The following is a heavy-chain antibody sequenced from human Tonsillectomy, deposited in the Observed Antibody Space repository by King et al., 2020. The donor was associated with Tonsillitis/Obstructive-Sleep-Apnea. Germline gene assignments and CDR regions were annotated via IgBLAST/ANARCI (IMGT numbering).Heavy chain of an antibody. Sequence: VQLVESGGGLVHPGGSLRLSCAASGFTFSSYWMHWVRQAPGKGLVWVSRINSDESSTSYADSVKGRFTISRDNAKNTLYLQMSSLRAEDTAVYYCARGGRREAAAGPYYYYGMDVWGRGPTDSLSS. CDR2: INSDESST. J-gene: IGHJ6*01. D-gene: IGHD6-13*01. CDR3: ARGGRREAAAGPYYYYGMDV. CDR1: GFTFSSYW. V-gene: IGHV3-74*01.